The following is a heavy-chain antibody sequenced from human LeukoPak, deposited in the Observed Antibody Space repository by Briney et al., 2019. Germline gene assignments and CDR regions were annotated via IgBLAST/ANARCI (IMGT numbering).Heavy chain of an antibody. J-gene: IGHJ3*02. Sequence: SETLSLTCTVSGGSISSSSHYWGWIRQPPGKGLEWIGSIYYSGSTYYNPSLKSRVTISVDTSKNQFSLKLSSVTAADTAVYYCASPYYDILSGYYNWAFVIWGQGTMVTVSS. D-gene: IGHD3-9*01. CDR3: ASPYYDILSGYYNWAFVI. CDR2: IYYSGST. CDR1: GGSISSSSHY. V-gene: IGHV4-39*01.